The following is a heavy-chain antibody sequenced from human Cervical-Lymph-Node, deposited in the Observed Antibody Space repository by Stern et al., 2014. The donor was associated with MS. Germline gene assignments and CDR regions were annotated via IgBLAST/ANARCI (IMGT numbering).Heavy chain of an antibody. CDR1: GFTFSSYG. D-gene: IGHD6-19*01. J-gene: IGHJ4*02. Sequence: QVQLVQSGGGVVQPGRSLRLSCAASGFTFSSYGMHWVRQAPGKGLEWVAVIWPDGNNKYYVDSVEGRFTISRDNSKHTLYLQMNSLRAEDTAVYYCAREISGWDWGRGTLVTVSS. CDR2: IWPDGNNK. CDR3: AREISGWD. V-gene: IGHV3-33*01.